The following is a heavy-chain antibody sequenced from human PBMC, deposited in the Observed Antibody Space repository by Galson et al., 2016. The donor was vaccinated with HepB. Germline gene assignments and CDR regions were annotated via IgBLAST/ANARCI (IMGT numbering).Heavy chain of an antibody. V-gene: IGHV3-7*03. Sequence: SLRLSCAASGFTFSNFWMTWFRQAPGKGLEWLANIKPDGSEKNYVDSVKGRFTISRDDAKNSLHLHMDSLRAEDTALYYCEAFNAGTEYWGQGTLVTVSS. D-gene: IGHD6-13*01. CDR3: EAFNAGTEY. CDR2: IKPDGSEK. J-gene: IGHJ4*02. CDR1: GFTFSNFW.